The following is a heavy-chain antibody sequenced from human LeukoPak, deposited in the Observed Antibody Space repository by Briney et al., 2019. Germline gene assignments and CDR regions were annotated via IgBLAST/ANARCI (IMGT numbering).Heavy chain of an antibody. Sequence: ASVKVSCKASGCTFTSYGISWVRQAPGQGLEWMGWISAYNGNTNYAQKLQGRVTMTTDTSTSTAYMELRSLRSDDTAVYYCARYEVVSGSSWFDPWGQGTLVTVSS. J-gene: IGHJ5*02. CDR2: ISAYNGNT. V-gene: IGHV1-18*01. CDR3: ARYEVVSGSSWFDP. D-gene: IGHD1-14*01. CDR1: GCTFTSYG.